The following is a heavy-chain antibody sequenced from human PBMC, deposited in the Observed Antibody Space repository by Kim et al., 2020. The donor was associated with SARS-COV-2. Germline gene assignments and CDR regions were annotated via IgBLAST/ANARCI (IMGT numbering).Heavy chain of an antibody. CDR1: RSSISNYY. V-gene: IGHV4-59*08. J-gene: IGHJ4*02. CDR2: VYYIGST. D-gene: IGHD6-13*01. Sequence: SETLSLTCTVSRSSISNYYWSWIRQPPGKGLEWIGFVYYIGSTNYNPSLKSRVTISVDKSKNQFSLKLRSVTAADTAVYYCARHVSSSWLFDYWGQGILVTVSS. CDR3: ARHVSSSWLFDY.